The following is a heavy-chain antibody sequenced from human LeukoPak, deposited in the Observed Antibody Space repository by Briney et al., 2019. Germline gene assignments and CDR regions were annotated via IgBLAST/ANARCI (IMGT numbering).Heavy chain of an antibody. D-gene: IGHD3-9*01. CDR3: ARGLHYDILTGYGGY. J-gene: IGHJ4*02. CDR2: IKQDGSEK. Sequence: GGSLRLSCAASEFTFSNYRMSWVRQAPGKGLEWVANIKQDGSEKYYVDSVKGRFTIPRDNAKNSLYLQMNSLRAEDTAVYYCARGLHYDILTGYGGYWGQGTLVTVSP. CDR1: EFTFSNYR. V-gene: IGHV3-7*01.